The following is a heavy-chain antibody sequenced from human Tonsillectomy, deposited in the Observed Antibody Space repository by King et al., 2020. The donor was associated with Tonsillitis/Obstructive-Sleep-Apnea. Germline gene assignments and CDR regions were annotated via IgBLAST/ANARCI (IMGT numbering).Heavy chain of an antibody. J-gene: IGHJ4*02. V-gene: IGHV4-34*01. D-gene: IGHD3-3*01. Sequence: QVQLPQWGAGLLKSSETLSLPCAVYGGSFSGYYWSWIRQPPGKGLEWIGEVNHSGSTNCNPSLKSRVTISLDTSKKQFSLKLSSVTAADTAVYYCARCPGNDFWSGYYAEYWGQGTLVTVSS. CDR1: GGSFSGYY. CDR2: VNHSGST. CDR3: ARCPGNDFWSGYYAEY.